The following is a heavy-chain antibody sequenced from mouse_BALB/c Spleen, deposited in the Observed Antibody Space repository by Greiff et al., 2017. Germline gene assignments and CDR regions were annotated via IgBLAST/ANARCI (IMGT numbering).Heavy chain of an antibody. Sequence: DVKLVESGGDLVKPGGSLKLSCAASGFTFSSYGMSWVRQTPDKRLEWVATISSGGSYTYYPDSVKGRFTISRDNAKNPLYLQMSSLKSEDTAMYYCARHGLGSWFAYWGQGTLVTVSA. CDR3: ARHGLGSWFAY. D-gene: IGHD3-1*01. CDR2: ISSGGSYT. V-gene: IGHV5-6*02. J-gene: IGHJ3*01. CDR1: GFTFSSYG.